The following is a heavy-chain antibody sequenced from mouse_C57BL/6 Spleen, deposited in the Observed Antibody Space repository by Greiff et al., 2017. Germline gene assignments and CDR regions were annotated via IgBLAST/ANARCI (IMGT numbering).Heavy chain of an antibody. CDR3: GRRDYYYSSYGGYFDY. V-gene: IGHV1-55*01. D-gene: IGHD1-1*01. CDR1: GYTFTSYW. Sequence: QVQLQQPGAELVKPGASVKMSCKASGYTFTSYWITWVKQRPGQGLEWIGDIYPGSGSTDYNEKFKSKATLTVDTSSSTAYMQLGSLTSEDSAVYCCGRRDYYYSSYGGYFDYWGQGTTLTVSS. J-gene: IGHJ2*01. CDR2: IYPGSGST.